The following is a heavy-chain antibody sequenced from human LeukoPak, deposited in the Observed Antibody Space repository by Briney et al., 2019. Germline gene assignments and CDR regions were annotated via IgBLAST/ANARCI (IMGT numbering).Heavy chain of an antibody. D-gene: IGHD6-13*01. Sequence: ASVKISCKASGYTFTGYYMHWVRQAPGQGPEWMGWINPNSGGTNYAQKFQGRVTMTRDTSISTAYMELSRLRSDDTAVYYCARGISSSSWKYYYYYYKDVWGKGTTVTVSS. CDR3: ARGISSSSWKYYYYYYKDV. V-gene: IGHV1-2*02. CDR2: INPNSGGT. J-gene: IGHJ6*03. CDR1: GYTFTGYY.